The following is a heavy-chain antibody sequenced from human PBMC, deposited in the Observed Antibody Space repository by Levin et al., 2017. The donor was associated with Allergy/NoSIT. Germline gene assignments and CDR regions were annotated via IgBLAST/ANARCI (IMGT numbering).Heavy chain of an antibody. V-gene: IGHV3-30*18. Sequence: GGSLRLSCAASGFTFSSYGMHWVRQAPGKGLEWVAVISYDGSNKYYADSVKGRFTISRDNSKNTLYLQMNSLRAEDTAVYYCAKPYGSGTHGGADYWGQGTLVTVSS. D-gene: IGHD3-10*01. CDR1: GFTFSSYG. CDR2: ISYDGSNK. CDR3: AKPYGSGTHGGADY. J-gene: IGHJ4*02.